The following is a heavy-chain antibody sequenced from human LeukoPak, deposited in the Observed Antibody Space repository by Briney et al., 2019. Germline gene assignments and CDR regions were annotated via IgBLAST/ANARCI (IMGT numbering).Heavy chain of an antibody. CDR1: GFTFSSYA. V-gene: IGHV3-23*01. CDR2: ISGSGGST. D-gene: IGHD3-22*01. J-gene: IGHJ4*02. Sequence: AGGSLRLSCAASGFTFSSYAMSWVRQAPGKGLEWVSAISGSGGSTYYADSVKGRFTISRDNSKNTLYLQMNSLRAEDTAVYYCAKYSSSGIRYYFDYWGQGTLVTVSS. CDR3: AKYSSSGIRYYFDY.